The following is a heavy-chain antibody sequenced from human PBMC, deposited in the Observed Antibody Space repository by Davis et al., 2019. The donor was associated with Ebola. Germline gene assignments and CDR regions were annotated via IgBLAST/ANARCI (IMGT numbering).Heavy chain of an antibody. V-gene: IGHV6-1*01. CDR2: TYYNSKWYS. D-gene: IGHD5-12*01. CDR3: ARGWLRPGFDS. J-gene: IGHJ4*02. CDR1: GDSVSMKSAG. Sequence: PSETLSLTCAISGDSVSMKSAGWNWIRQSPSRGLEWLGRTYYNSKWYSDYAESVRGRIIINPDTSKNQLSLQLNSVTPEDTAVYYCARGWLRPGFDSWGQGTLVTVSS.